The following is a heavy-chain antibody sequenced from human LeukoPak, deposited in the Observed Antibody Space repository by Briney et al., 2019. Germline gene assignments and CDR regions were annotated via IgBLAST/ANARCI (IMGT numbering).Heavy chain of an antibody. V-gene: IGHV1-46*03. CDR3: ARVRRLGAVAGIGY. Sequence: ASVKVSCKASGYTFTSYDINGVRQAPGQGLEWTGIINPSGGSTSYAQKFQGRVTMTRDTSTSTVYMELSSLRSEDTAVYYCARVRRLGAVAGIGYWGQGTLVTVSS. D-gene: IGHD6-19*01. J-gene: IGHJ4*02. CDR1: GYTFTSYD. CDR2: INPSGGST.